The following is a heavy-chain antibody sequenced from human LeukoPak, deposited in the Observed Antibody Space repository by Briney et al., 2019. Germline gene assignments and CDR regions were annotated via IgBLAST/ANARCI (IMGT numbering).Heavy chain of an antibody. CDR3: VRTLGGYTYGPFDY. Sequence: PSETLSLTCTVSGGSISTYYWSWIRQPPGKGLEWIGYIHYSGGTNFNPSLKSRVTISIDTSKNQFSLKLSSVTAADTAVYYCVRTLGGYTYGPFDYWGQGTLVTVSS. J-gene: IGHJ4*02. CDR2: IHYSGGT. D-gene: IGHD5-18*01. CDR1: GGSISTYY. V-gene: IGHV4-59*01.